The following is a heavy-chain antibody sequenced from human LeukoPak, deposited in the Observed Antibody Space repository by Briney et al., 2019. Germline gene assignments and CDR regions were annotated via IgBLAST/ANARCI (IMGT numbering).Heavy chain of an antibody. CDR3: AKHSEFIGTTGTSFDY. CDR2: ISGSGDST. V-gene: IGHV3-23*01. D-gene: IGHD1-1*01. J-gene: IGHJ4*02. Sequence: PGGSLRLSCAASGFTFSSYAMSWVRQAPGKGLEWVSAISGSGDSTYYADSVKGRFTISRDNSKNTLYLQMNSLRAEDTAVYYCAKHSEFIGTTGTSFDYWGQGTLVTVSS. CDR1: GFTFSSYA.